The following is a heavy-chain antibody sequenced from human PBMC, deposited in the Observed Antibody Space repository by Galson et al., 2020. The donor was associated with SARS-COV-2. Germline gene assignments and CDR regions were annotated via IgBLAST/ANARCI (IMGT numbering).Heavy chain of an antibody. CDR1: GFTFSNDW. D-gene: IGHD3-22*01. CDR3: TVYHDSSVPYGGSAY. V-gene: IGHV3-15*01. Sequence: GGTLRLSCAASGFTFSNDWMSWVRQAPGKGLEWVGRIYCKTDGETIDYTAPVKARFTISRDDSKSTLHLQMNSLKTEDTGVYYCTVYHDSSVPYGGSAYGGQGTLVTVSA. J-gene: IGHJ4*02. CDR2: IYCKTDGETI.